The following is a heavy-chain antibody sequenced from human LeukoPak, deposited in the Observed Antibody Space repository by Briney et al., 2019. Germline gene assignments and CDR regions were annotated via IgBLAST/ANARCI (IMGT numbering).Heavy chain of an antibody. V-gene: IGHV3-23*01. J-gene: IGHJ4*02. CDR1: GFTFSSYA. D-gene: IGHD3-10*01. CDR3: AKGLKLLWFGELLG. CDR2: ISGSGGST. Sequence: PGGSLRLSCAASGFTFSSYAMSWVRQAPGKGLEWVSAISGSGGSTYYADSVKGRFTISRDNSKNTLCLQINSLRAEDTAVYYCAKGLKLLWFGELLGRGQGTLVTVSS.